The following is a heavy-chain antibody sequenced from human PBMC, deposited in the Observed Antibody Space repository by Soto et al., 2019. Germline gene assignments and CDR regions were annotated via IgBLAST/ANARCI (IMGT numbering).Heavy chain of an antibody. Sequence: GGSLRLSCAASGFRFSDHYMTWIRQAPGKGLEWVSKISSSGTTMYYADSVKGRFTVSRDNAQNSLYLQMNSLRAEDTAVYYCAGDPYYYGSAFWGQGTLVTVSS. CDR2: ISSSGTTM. V-gene: IGHV3-11*01. CDR3: AGDPYYYGSAF. J-gene: IGHJ4*02. D-gene: IGHD3-10*01. CDR1: GFRFSDHY.